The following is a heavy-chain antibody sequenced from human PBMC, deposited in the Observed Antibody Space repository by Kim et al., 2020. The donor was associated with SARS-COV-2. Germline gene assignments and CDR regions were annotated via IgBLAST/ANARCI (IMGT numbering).Heavy chain of an antibody. D-gene: IGHD3-16*01. V-gene: IGHV3-48*03. Sequence: GGSLRLSCSTSGFTFPSYEMNWIRQAPGKGLEWVAWIISRGSAVYYAESVTGRFTISRDDAKNSLYLQTNNLRAEDTAIYYCARDMITVANGGYFDSWGQGALVTVSS. J-gene: IGHJ4*02. CDR2: IISRGSAV. CDR1: GFTFPSYE. CDR3: ARDMITVANGGYFDS.